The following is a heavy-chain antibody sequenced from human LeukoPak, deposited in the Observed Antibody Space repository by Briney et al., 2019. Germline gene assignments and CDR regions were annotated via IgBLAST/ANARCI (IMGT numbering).Heavy chain of an antibody. D-gene: IGHD6-13*01. CDR3: AKGGGSSWYYFDY. J-gene: IGHJ4*02. CDR2: ITGSGGST. V-gene: IGHV3-23*01. CDR1: GFTFTVYA. Sequence: PGGSLRLSCAASGFTFTVYAMCWVRQAPGKGLEWVSTITGSGGSTYYADSVRGRFTISRDNSKNTLYLQMISQRAEDTAVYYCAKGGGSSWYYFDYWGQGTLVTVSS.